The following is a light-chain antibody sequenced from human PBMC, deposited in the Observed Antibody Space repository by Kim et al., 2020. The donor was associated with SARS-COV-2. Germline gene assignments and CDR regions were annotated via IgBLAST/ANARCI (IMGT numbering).Light chain of an antibody. CDR2: DAS. V-gene: IGKV1D-13*01. J-gene: IGKJ2*01. CDR3: QQFNNFPHT. CDR1: QGISSA. Sequence: SASVGDRVTITCRASQGISSALAWYQQKPGKAPNLLIYDASSLETGVPFRFSSSGSGTDFTLTISSLQPEDFATYYCQQFNNFPHTFGQGTKLEI.